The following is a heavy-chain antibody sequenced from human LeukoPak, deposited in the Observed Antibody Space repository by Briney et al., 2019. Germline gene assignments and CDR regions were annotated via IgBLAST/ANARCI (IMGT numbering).Heavy chain of an antibody. J-gene: IGHJ4*02. Sequence: GGSLRLSCAASGFTFDDYAMHWVRQAPGKGLEWVSGISWNSGSIGYADSVKGRFTISRDNAKNSLYLQMNSLRAEDTALYYCAKDPAQGVFDYWGQGTLVTVSS. V-gene: IGHV3-9*01. CDR2: ISWNSGSI. CDR1: GFTFDDYA. D-gene: IGHD3-16*01. CDR3: AKDPAQGVFDY.